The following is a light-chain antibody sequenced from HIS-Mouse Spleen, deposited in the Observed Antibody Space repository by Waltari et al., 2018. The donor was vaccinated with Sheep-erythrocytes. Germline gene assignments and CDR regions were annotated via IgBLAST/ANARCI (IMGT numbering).Light chain of an antibody. CDR3: CSYAGSSTPWV. V-gene: IGLV2-23*01. Sequence: QSALTQPASVSGSPGQSITISCTGTSSDVGSYNLVSWYQQHPGKAPKLMIYEGSKRPSGVSNRFSCSKSGNTASLTISGLQAEDEADYYCCSYAGSSTPWVFGGGTKL. J-gene: IGLJ3*02. CDR1: SSDVGSYNL. CDR2: EGS.